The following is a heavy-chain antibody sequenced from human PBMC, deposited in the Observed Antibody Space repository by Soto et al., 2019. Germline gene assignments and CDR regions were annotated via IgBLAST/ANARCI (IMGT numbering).Heavy chain of an antibody. D-gene: IGHD2-21*01. V-gene: IGHV3-48*03. CDR1: GFTFTSYE. CDR2: IGTSGTNI. J-gene: IGHJ4*02. Sequence: PGGSLRLSCAASGFTFTSYEFNWVRQAPGKGLEWISYIGTSGTNIYYADSVKGRFTVSRDNAKNALYLRMNSLRAEDTAIYYCARGELNCGGDCFAFWGQGALVTVSS. CDR3: ARGELNCGGDCFAF.